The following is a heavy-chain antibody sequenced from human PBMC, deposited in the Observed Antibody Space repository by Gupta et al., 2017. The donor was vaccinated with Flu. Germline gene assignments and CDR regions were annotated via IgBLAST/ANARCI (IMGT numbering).Heavy chain of an antibody. CDR1: GGTFSSYA. D-gene: IGHD5-24*01. CDR3: ARDSAGSEMATISGRVLRSTRVRYFDY. V-gene: IGHV1-69*06. CDR2: IIPIFGTA. J-gene: IGHJ4*02. Sequence: QVQLVQSGAEVKKPGSSVKVSCTASGGTFSSYAISWVRQAPGQGLEWMGGIIPIFGTANYAQKFQGRVTITADKSTSTAYMELSSLRSEDTAVYYCARDSAGSEMATISGRVLRSTRVRYFDYWGQGTLVTVSS.